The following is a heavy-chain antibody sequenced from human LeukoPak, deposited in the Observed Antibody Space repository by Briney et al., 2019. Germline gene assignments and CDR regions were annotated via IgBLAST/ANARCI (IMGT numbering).Heavy chain of an antibody. CDR2: ISGSGGST. J-gene: IGHJ4*02. D-gene: IGHD1-26*01. CDR1: GFTFSNYV. Sequence: GGSLRLSCAASGFTFSNYVMSWVRQAPGKGLEWVSTISGSGGSTYYADSVKGRFTISRDNSKNTLYLRMNSLRAEDTAVYYCARAPWELLPDYWGQGTLVTVSS. V-gene: IGHV3-23*01. CDR3: ARAPWELLPDY.